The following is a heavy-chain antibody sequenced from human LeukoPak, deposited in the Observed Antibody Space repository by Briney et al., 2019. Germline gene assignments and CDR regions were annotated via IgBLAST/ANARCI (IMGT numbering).Heavy chain of an antibody. CDR3: AKSWGSTRPYYNYMDV. CDR2: IKQDGSEK. J-gene: IGHJ6*03. V-gene: IGHV3-7*03. Sequence: GGSLRLSCTASGFAFSNFWMSWVRQAPGKGLEWVANIKQDGSEKYYVDSVKGRFTISRDNSKNTLSLQMNSLRAEDTAVYYCAKSWGSTRPYYNYMDVWGKGTAVKVSS. D-gene: IGHD1-26*01. CDR1: GFAFSNFW.